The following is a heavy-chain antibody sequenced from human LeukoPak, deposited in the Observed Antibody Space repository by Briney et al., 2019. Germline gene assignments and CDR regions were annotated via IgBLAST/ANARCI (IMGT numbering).Heavy chain of an antibody. D-gene: IGHD3-10*01. V-gene: IGHV3-30*04. Sequence: GGSLRLSCAASGITFNSYAMHWVRQAPGKGLEWVAVISHDGSNRYYGDSVKGRFTISRDNSKNTLFLQMDSLRAEDKAVYYCASGYTYYYGSGSYHCGQGTLVTVSS. CDR3: ASGYTYYYGSGSYH. CDR1: GITFNSYA. CDR2: ISHDGSNR. J-gene: IGHJ4*02.